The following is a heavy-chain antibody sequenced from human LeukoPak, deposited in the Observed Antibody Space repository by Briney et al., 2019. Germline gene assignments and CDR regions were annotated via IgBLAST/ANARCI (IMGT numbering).Heavy chain of an antibody. CDR2: ISNSGSDI. Sequence: GGSLRLSCAASGFTFSNFYMTWIRQAPGKGLEWVSFISNSGSDIYYSDPVKGRFTVSRDNARNSLYLQMNSLRVEDTAVYYCARDKHPYDYGMDVWGQGTTVTVS. CDR1: GFTFSNFY. J-gene: IGHJ6*02. CDR3: ARDKHPYDYGMDV. V-gene: IGHV3-11*01.